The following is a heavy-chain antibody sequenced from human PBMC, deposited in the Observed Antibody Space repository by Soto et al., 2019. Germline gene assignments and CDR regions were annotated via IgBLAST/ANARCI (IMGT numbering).Heavy chain of an antibody. CDR3: AREARVSRTMITFGGVIENY. CDR2: IYYSGST. V-gene: IGHV4-31*02. Sequence: SETLSLTCTVSGGSISSGGYYWSWIRQHPGKGLEWIGYIYYSGSTYYNPSLKSRVTISVDTSKNQFSLKLSSVTAADTAVYYCAREARVSRTMITFGGVIENYWGQGTLVTVSS. CDR1: GGSISSGGYY. D-gene: IGHD3-16*02. J-gene: IGHJ4*02.